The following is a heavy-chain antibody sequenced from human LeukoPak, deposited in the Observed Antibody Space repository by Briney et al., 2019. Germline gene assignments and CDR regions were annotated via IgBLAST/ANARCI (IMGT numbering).Heavy chain of an antibody. CDR1: GGSISSGSYY. D-gene: IGHD1-20*01. V-gene: IGHV4-61*02. Sequence: SETLSLTCTVSGGSISSGSYYWSWIRQPAGKGLEWIGRFYARGNTNYNPSLKSRVTMSVDTSKNQLSLKLTSVTAADTAVYYCARELITKADAFDIWGQGTMVTVSS. CDR2: FYARGNT. CDR3: ARELITKADAFDI. J-gene: IGHJ3*02.